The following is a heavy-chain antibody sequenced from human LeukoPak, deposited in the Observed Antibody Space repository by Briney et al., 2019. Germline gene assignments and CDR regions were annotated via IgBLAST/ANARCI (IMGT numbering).Heavy chain of an antibody. Sequence: PGGSLRLSCSASGFTFSSYAMHWVRQAPGKGLEYVSAISSNGGSTYYADSVKGRFTISRDNSKNTLYLQMSSLRAEDTAVYYCVKATYYNGSGSYEIYYYGMDVWGQGTTVTVSS. CDR1: GFTFSSYA. D-gene: IGHD3-10*01. J-gene: IGHJ6*02. CDR2: ISSNGGST. CDR3: VKATYYNGSGSYEIYYYGMDV. V-gene: IGHV3-64D*06.